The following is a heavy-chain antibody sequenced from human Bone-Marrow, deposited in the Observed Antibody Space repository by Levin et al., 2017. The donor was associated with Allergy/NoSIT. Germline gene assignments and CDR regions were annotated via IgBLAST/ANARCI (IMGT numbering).Heavy chain of an antibody. CDR1: GFTFSSAW. Sequence: GGSLRLSCAASGFTFSSAWMSWVRQGPGKGLEWVGQIKSKTSGETTHYAAPVKGRFTIARDDSKNTVYLQMDSLKTEDTALYFCVADVDSGYDYGPFDNWGQGTLVTVSS. J-gene: IGHJ4*02. D-gene: IGHD3-22*01. CDR3: VADVDSGYDYGPFDN. CDR2: IKSKTSGETT. V-gene: IGHV3-15*01.